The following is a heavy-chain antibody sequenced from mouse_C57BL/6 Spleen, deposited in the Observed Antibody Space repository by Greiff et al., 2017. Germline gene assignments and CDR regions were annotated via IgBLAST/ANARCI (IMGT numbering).Heavy chain of an antibody. CDR3: ARDYYGSSSPAWFAY. CDR1: GYTFTSYW. J-gene: IGHJ3*01. CDR2: IYPGSGST. Sequence: QVQLQQPGAELVKPGASVKMSCKASGYTFTSYWITWVKQRPGQGLEWIGDIYPGSGSTNYNEKFKSKATLTVDTSSSTAYMQLSSLTSEDSAVYDCARDYYGSSSPAWFAYWGQGTLVTVSA. V-gene: IGHV1-55*01. D-gene: IGHD1-1*01.